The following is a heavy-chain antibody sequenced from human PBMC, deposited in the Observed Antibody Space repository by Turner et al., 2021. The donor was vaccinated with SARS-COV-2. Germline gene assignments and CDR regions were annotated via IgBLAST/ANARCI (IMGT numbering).Heavy chain of an antibody. CDR1: GFAFNIYS. Sequence: EVQVVESGGGLVKPGGSLRLSCAASGFAFNIYSMNWVRQAPGKGLAWVSAISRSGKNVYYADSVKGRFTISRDNAKSSLYLQMNSLRVEDTALYYCAKVRVDVSKRSDAFDIWGQGTMVTVSS. D-gene: IGHD5-12*01. CDR2: ISRSGKNV. V-gene: IGHV3-21*01. J-gene: IGHJ3*02. CDR3: AKVRVDVSKRSDAFDI.